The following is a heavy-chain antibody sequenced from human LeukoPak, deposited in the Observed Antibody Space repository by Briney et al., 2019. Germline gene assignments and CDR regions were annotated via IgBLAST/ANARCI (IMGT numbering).Heavy chain of an antibody. V-gene: IGHV4-4*07. J-gene: IGHJ3*02. Sequence: SETLSLTCTVSGGSISSYYWSWIRQPAGKGLEWIGRIYTSGSTNYNPSLKSRVTMSVDTSKNQFSLKLSSVTAADTAVYYCARDVKRYFDWLLALDAFDIWGQGTMVTVSS. D-gene: IGHD3-9*01. CDR2: IYTSGST. CDR3: ARDVKRYFDWLLALDAFDI. CDR1: GGSISSYY.